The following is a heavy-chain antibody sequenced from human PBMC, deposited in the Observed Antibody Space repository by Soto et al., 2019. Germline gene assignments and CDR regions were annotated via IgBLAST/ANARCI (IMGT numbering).Heavy chain of an antibody. J-gene: IGHJ4*02. CDR3: ARVGGTVTSDY. V-gene: IGHV3-33*01. D-gene: IGHD4-17*01. Sequence: QVQLVESGGGVVQPGRSLRHSCAASGFTFSSYGMHWVRQAPGKGLEWVAMIYYDGNNKYYTESVKGRFTISRDNSKNTLYLQMNSLRAEDTAVYYCARVGGTVTSDYWGQGTLVLVSS. CDR1: GFTFSSYG. CDR2: IYYDGNNK.